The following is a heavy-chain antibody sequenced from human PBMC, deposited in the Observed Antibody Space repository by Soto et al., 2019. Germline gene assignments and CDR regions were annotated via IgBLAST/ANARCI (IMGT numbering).Heavy chain of an antibody. CDR3: SAGSPDVAGSTTPGAY. D-gene: IGHD6-25*01. Sequence: QVHLAQSGAEVKKPGSSVKLSCRASGDTFSNYAINWVRQAPGQGLEWMGGIIPVFGSANYAQRFRGRVTITPDGSTRTVYMEMSSLGSQDTAVYYCSAGSPDVAGSTTPGAYWGQGTLVTVSS. V-gene: IGHV1-69*01. CDR1: GDTFSNYA. CDR2: IIPVFGSA. J-gene: IGHJ4*02.